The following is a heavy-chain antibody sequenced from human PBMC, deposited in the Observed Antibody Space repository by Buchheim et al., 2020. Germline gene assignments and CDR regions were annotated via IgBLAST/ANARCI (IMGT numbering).Heavy chain of an antibody. Sequence: QVQLVESGGGVVQPGRSLRLSCAASGFTFSSYGMHWVRQAPGKGLEWVAVMWYDGSNKYYADSVKGRFTISRDNSKNTLYLQMNSLRAEDTAVYYCARGLAVITYYYYYGMDVWGQGTT. CDR2: MWYDGSNK. V-gene: IGHV3-33*01. J-gene: IGHJ6*02. CDR1: GFTFSSYG. D-gene: IGHD3-22*01. CDR3: ARGLAVITYYYYYGMDV.